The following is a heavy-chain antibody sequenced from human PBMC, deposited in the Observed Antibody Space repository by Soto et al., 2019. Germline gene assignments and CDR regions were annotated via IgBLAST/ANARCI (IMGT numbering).Heavy chain of an antibody. J-gene: IGHJ4*02. V-gene: IGHV4-34*01. Sequence: SETLPLTCAVYGGSFSGYYWRWIRQPPGKGLEWIGEINHTGSTNYNPSLKSRVTISVDKSKNQFSLKLSSVTAADTAVYYCARGLVFSSWYVRDDEDFDYWGQGTLVTV. CDR3: ARGLVFSSWYVRDDEDFDY. D-gene: IGHD6-13*01. CDR1: GGSFSGYY. CDR2: INHTGST.